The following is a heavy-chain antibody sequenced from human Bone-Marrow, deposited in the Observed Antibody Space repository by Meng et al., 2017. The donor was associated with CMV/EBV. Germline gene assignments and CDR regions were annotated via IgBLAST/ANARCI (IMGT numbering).Heavy chain of an antibody. J-gene: IGHJ6*02. V-gene: IGHV1-69*05. CDR2: IIPIFGTA. Sequence: SVKVSCKASGYTFTSYDINWVRQAPGQGLEWMGGIIPIFGTANYAQKFQGRVTITTDESTSTDYMELSSLTSEDTAVYYCARDSSLSGNYARLDVWGQGTTVTVSS. CDR3: ARDSSLSGNYARLDV. D-gene: IGHD4-23*01. CDR1: GYTFTSYD.